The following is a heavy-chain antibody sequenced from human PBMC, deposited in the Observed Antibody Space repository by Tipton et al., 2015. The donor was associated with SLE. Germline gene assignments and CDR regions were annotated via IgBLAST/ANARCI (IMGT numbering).Heavy chain of an antibody. CDR3: ARSWPRDYYYYYGMDV. D-gene: IGHD5-24*01. V-gene: IGHV4-59*08. Sequence: LRLSCAASGFIFGDYAMHWVRQAPGKGLEWIGYIYYSGSTNYNPSLKSRVTISVDTSKNQFSLKLSSVTAADTAVYYCARSWPRDYYYYYGMDVWGQGTTVTVSS. CDR1: GFIFGDYA. CDR2: IYYSGST. J-gene: IGHJ6*02.